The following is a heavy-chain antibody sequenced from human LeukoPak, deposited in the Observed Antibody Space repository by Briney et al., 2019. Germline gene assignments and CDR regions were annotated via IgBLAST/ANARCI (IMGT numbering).Heavy chain of an antibody. D-gene: IGHD3-22*01. CDR2: IIPIFGTA. Sequence: ASVKVSCKASGGTFSSYAISWVRQAPGQGLEWMGGIIPIFGTANYAQKFQGRVTMTRDMSTSTVYMELSSLRSEDTAVYYCARDGNYYDSSGYYLPHDAFDIWGQGTMVTVSS. V-gene: IGHV1-69*05. J-gene: IGHJ3*02. CDR1: GGTFSSYA. CDR3: ARDGNYYDSSGYYLPHDAFDI.